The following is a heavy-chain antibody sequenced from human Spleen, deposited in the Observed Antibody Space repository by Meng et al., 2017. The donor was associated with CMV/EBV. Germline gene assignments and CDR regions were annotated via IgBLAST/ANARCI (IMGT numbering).Heavy chain of an antibody. CDR2: ISGSGRYI. CDR1: GFTFSSYA. J-gene: IGHJ6*02. D-gene: IGHD3-16*02. CDR3: ARDNIVSHGGYYYYYGMDV. V-gene: IGHV3-21*01. Sequence: GESLKISCAASGFTFSSYAMSWVRQAPGKGLEWVSAISGSGRYIYYADSVKGRFTISRDNAKNSLYLQMNSLRAEDTAVYYCARDNIVSHGGYYYYYGMDVWGQGTTVTVSS.